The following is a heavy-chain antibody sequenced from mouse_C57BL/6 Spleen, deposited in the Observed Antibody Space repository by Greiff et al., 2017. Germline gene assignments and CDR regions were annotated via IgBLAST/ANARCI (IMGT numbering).Heavy chain of an antibody. CDR1: GYTFTSYW. J-gene: IGHJ3*01. Sequence: QVQLQQPGAELVKPGASVKMSCKASGYTFTSYWITWVKQRPGQGLEWIGDIYPGSGSTNYNEKFKSKATLTVDTSASTAYMQLSSLTTEDSAVYYCAGRTGAAWFAYWGQGTLLTVSA. CDR3: AGRTGAAWFAY. CDR2: IYPGSGST. D-gene: IGHD4-1*01. V-gene: IGHV1-55*01.